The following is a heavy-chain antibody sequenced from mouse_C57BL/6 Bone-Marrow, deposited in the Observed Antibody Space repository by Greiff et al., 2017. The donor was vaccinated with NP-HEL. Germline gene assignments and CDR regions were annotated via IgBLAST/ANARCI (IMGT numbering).Heavy chain of an antibody. D-gene: IGHD1-1*01. J-gene: IGHJ3*01. V-gene: IGHV6-3*01. CDR2: IRLKSDNYAT. Sequence: EVKLEESGGGLVQPGGSMKLSCVASGFTFSNYWMNWVRQSPEKGLEWVAQIRLKSDNYATNYAESVKGRFTISRDDSKSSVYLQMNNLRADDTGIYYCTSTTVVAPFAYWGQGTLVTVSA. CDR3: TSTTVVAPFAY. CDR1: GFTFSNYW.